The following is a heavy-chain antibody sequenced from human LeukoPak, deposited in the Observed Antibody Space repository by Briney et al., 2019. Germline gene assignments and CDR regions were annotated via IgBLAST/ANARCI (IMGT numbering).Heavy chain of an antibody. V-gene: IGHV4-59*08. CDR3: ARHFTYYYDSSGYPRDAFDI. CDR1: GGSISGYY. D-gene: IGHD3-22*01. CDR2: IYYIGST. J-gene: IGHJ3*02. Sequence: SETLSLTCTVSGGSISGYYWSWIRQSPGKGLVWIGYIYYIGSTNYNPSLKSRVTTSTDMSKNQFSLKLSSVTAADTALYYCARHFTYYYDSSGYPRDAFDIWGQGTMVTVSS.